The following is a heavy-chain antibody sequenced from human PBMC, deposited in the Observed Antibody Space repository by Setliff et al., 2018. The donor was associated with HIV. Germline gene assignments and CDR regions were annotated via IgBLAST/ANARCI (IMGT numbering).Heavy chain of an antibody. CDR1: GGSISSHY. Sequence: SETLSLTCTVSGGSISSHYWSWIRQPPGKGMEWIGTIYHNGNTTYNSSRKSRVTISVDTSKNQFSLRLSSVTAADTAVYYCARGIENFWSGYNRWGQGTLVTVSS. CDR2: IYHNGNT. CDR3: ARGIENFWSGYNR. J-gene: IGHJ4*02. V-gene: IGHV4-59*11. D-gene: IGHD3-3*01.